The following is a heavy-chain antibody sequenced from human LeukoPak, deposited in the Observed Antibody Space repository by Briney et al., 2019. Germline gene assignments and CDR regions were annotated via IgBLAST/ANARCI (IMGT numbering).Heavy chain of an antibody. J-gene: IGHJ6*03. CDR3: ARGPSSRDYMDV. CDR2: INHSGST. Sequence: PSETLSLTCTVSGASISSSYYWSWIRQPPGKGLEWIGEINHSGSTNYNPSLKSRVTISVDTSKNQFSLKLSSVTAADTAVYYCARGPSSRDYMDVWGKGTTVTVSS. CDR1: GASISSSYY. D-gene: IGHD2-2*01. V-gene: IGHV4-34*01.